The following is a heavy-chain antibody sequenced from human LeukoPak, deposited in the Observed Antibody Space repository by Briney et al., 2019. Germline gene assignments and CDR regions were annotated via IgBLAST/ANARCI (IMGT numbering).Heavy chain of an antibody. Sequence: SETLSLTCTVSGGSISSYYWSWIRQPPGKGLEWIGYISYSGSTNYNPSLKSRVTISIDTSKNQFSLKLRSVTAADTAIYYCARQGYDILTGYIDAYDIWGQGTLVTVSS. CDR1: GGSISSYY. D-gene: IGHD3-9*01. J-gene: IGHJ3*02. CDR3: ARQGYDILTGYIDAYDI. V-gene: IGHV4-59*08. CDR2: ISYSGST.